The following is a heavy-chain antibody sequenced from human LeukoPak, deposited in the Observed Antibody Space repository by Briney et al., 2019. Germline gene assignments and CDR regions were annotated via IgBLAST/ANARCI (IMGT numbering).Heavy chain of an antibody. V-gene: IGHV3-7*01. Sequence: QSGRSLRLSCAASGITFGSFWMNWVRQAPGKVLEWGANINQDGSDKYYVDSVKGRFTISRDNAKNSLYLQMNSLRAEDTAVYYCASRKSITDVTYWGQGTLVTVSS. CDR2: INQDGSDK. J-gene: IGHJ4*02. CDR3: ASRKSITDVTY. CDR1: GITFGSFW. D-gene: IGHD5-12*01.